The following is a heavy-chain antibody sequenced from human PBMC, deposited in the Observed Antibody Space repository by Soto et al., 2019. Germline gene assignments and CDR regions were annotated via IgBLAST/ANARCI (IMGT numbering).Heavy chain of an antibody. D-gene: IGHD3-22*01. CDR3: ARLHYDTAGRPLGAFDI. J-gene: IGHJ3*02. Sequence: ASVKVSCKASGYNSRTYGFSWVRQAPGQGLEWVGWISPYNGNTRYAQKFQHRVTVTTDSSTTTTYMELRTLRSDDTAVYYCARLHYDTAGRPLGAFDIWGQGTLVTVSS. CDR2: ISPYNGNT. V-gene: IGHV1-18*04. CDR1: GYNSRTYG.